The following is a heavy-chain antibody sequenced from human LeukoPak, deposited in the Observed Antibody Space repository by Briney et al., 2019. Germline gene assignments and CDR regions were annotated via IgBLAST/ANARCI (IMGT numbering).Heavy chain of an antibody. J-gene: IGHJ6*02. V-gene: IGHV4-39*01. CDR3: ATRRYSSSWYLVGSRKGRSDYYGMDV. CDR2: IYYSGST. CDR1: GGSIRSSYYY. Sequence: SETLSLTCTVSGGSIRSSYYYWGWIRQPPGKGLEWIGSIYYSGSTYYNPSLKSRVTISVDTSKNQFSLKLSSVTAADTAVYYCATRRYSSSWYLVGSRKGRSDYYGMDVWGQGTTVTVSS. D-gene: IGHD6-13*01.